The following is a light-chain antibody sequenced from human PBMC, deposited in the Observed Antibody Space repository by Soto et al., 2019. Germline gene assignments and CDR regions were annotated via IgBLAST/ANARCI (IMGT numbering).Light chain of an antibody. CDR2: EVS. J-gene: IGLJ2*01. Sequence: QSALIQPASVSGSPGQSVTISCTGTSSDVGGYNYVSWYQQHPGKAPKLMIYEVSKRPSGVPDRFSGSKSGNTASLTVSGLQAEDEADYYCSSYAGSNNFVVFGGGTKLTVL. CDR1: SSDVGGYNY. CDR3: SSYAGSNNFVV. V-gene: IGLV2-8*01.